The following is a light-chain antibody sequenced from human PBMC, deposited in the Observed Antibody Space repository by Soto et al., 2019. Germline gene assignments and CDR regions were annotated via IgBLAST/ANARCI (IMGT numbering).Light chain of an antibody. CDR1: QSVSSSY. J-gene: IGKJ1*01. CDR2: GES. Sequence: EIVLTQSPATLSLSPGERATLSCRASQSVSSSYLAWYQQKPGQAPRLLIYGESSRATGIPDRFSGSGSGTDFTLTISRLEPEDFAVYYCQQYGSSPWTFGQGTKVDIK. CDR3: QQYGSSPWT. V-gene: IGKV3-20*01.